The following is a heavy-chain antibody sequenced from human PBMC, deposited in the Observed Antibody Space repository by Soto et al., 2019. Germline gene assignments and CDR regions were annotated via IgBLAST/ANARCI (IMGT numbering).Heavy chain of an antibody. CDR1: GYVFTNYG. CDR2: ISPYDGNT. Sequence: HVQLVQSEAEVKKPGASVKVSCKPSGYVFTNYGLSWVRQAPGQGLEWMAWISPYDGNTHYAQNLQGRVTVTTDTSTSTAYMELRSLRSDDTAVYFCARDDRAVAAGTTFYFDYWGQGTLVTVSS. J-gene: IGHJ4*02. V-gene: IGHV1-18*01. CDR3: ARDDRAVAAGTTFYFDY. D-gene: IGHD6-13*01.